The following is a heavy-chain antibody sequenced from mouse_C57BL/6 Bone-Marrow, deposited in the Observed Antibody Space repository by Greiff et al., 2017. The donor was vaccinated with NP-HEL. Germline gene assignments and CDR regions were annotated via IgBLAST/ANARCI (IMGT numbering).Heavy chain of an antibody. CDR1: GFTFSSYA. J-gene: IGHJ2*01. Sequence: EVKLMESGEGLVKPGGSLKLSCAASGFTFSSYAMSWVRQTPEKRLEWVAYISSGGDYIYYADTVKGRCTISRDNARNTLYLQMSGLKSEDTAMYYCTRGATVVAFDYWGQGTTLTVSS. CDR2: ISSGGDYI. D-gene: IGHD1-1*01. CDR3: TRGATVVAFDY. V-gene: IGHV5-9-1*02.